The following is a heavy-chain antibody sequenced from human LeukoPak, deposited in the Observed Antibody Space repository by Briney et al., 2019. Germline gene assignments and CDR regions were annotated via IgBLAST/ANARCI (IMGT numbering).Heavy chain of an antibody. CDR1: GYTFTSYY. V-gene: IGHV1-46*01. CDR2: INPSGGST. J-gene: IGHJ6*02. Sequence: ASVKVSCKASGYTFTSYYMHWVRQAPGQGLEWMGIINPSGGSTSYAQKFQGRVTMTRDTSISTAYMELSRLRSDDTAVYYCARDGPLYYYGMDVWGQGTTVTVSS. CDR3: ARDGPLYYYGMDV.